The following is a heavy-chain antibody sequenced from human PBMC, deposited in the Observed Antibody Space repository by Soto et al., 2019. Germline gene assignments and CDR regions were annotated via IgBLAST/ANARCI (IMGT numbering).Heavy chain of an antibody. J-gene: IGHJ4*02. CDR2: ISGSGGST. D-gene: IGHD6-19*01. Sequence: GGSLRLSCAASGFTFSSYAMSWVRQAPGKGLEWVSAISGSGGSTYYADSVKGRFIISRDNSKNTLYLQMNSLRAEDTAVYYCAKDHSSGWYVRYFDYWGQGTLVTVSS. CDR3: AKDHSSGWYVRYFDY. CDR1: GFTFSSYA. V-gene: IGHV3-23*01.